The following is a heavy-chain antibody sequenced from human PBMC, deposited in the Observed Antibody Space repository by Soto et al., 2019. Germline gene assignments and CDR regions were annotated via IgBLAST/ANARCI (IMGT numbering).Heavy chain of an antibody. CDR3: AKEEEYSSGWTEIDY. CDR1: GFTFSSYA. CDR2: ISGSGGST. Sequence: EVQLLDSGGGLVQPGGSLRLSCAASGFTFSSYAMSWVRQAPGKGLEWVSGISGSGGSTYYADSVKGRFTISRDNSKNTLYLQMNSLRAEDTAVYYCAKEEEYSSGWTEIDYWCQGTLVTVSS. D-gene: IGHD6-19*01. J-gene: IGHJ4*02. V-gene: IGHV3-23*01.